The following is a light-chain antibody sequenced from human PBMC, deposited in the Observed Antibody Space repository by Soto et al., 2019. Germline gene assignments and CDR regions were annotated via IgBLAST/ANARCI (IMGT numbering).Light chain of an antibody. J-gene: IGKJ2*01. Sequence: DIQLTQSPSTLSASVGDRVIITCRASQTIGTWLAWYQERPGKATRLLIYKASTLERGVPSRFSGSGSGTEFTLTIRNLQPEDFATYYCHLYNTYSPTLGQGTKLEI. CDR2: KAS. V-gene: IGKV1-5*03. CDR1: QTIGTW. CDR3: HLYNTYSPT.